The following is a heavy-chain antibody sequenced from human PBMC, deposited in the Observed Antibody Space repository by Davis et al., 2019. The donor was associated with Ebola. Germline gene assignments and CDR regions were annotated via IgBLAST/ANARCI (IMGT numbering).Heavy chain of an antibody. CDR2: IGTAGDT. CDR3: AKTSGTPSGYDLYYFDS. V-gene: IGHV3-13*01. CDR1: VFTFSSYD. J-gene: IGHJ4*02. D-gene: IGHD5-12*01. Sequence: GESLKIPFAASVFTFSSYDMHWVRQATGKGLEWVSAIGTAGDTYYPGSVKGRFTISRENAKNSLYLQMNSLRADDTAVYYCAKTSGTPSGYDLYYFDSWGQGTLVTVSS.